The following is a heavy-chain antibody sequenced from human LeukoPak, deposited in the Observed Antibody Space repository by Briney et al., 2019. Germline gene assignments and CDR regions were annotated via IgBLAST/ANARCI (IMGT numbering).Heavy chain of an antibody. V-gene: IGHV4-31*03. CDR2: IYYSGST. CDR3: AREGNYYDSSGSHSRYGMDV. J-gene: IGHJ6*02. D-gene: IGHD3-22*01. CDR1: GGSISSGGYY. Sequence: SETLSLTCTVSGGSISSGGYYWSWIRQHPGKGLEWVGYIYYSGSTYYNPSLKSRVTISVDTSKNQFSLKLSSVTAADTAVYYCAREGNYYDSSGSHSRYGMDVWGQGTTVTVSS.